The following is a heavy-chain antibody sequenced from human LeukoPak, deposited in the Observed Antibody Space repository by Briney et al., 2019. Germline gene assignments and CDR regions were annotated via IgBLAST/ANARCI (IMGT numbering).Heavy chain of an antibody. CDR2: ITTDETT. D-gene: IGHD1/OR15-1a*01. J-gene: IGHJ4*02. Sequence: GGSLRLSCAASGFPFSVSWMHWFRQVPGKGLMWVSRITTDETTTYADSVRGRFSISRDNAKNTVYLQMNSLRVEDTAVYYCAKDCFATTDYWGQGILVTVSS. CDR1: GFPFSVSW. CDR3: AKDCFATTDY. V-gene: IGHV3-74*01.